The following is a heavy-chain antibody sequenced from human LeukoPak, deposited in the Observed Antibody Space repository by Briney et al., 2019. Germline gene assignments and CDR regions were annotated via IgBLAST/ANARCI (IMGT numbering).Heavy chain of an antibody. D-gene: IGHD1-1*01. CDR1: GFTFSYYD. V-gene: IGHV3-30*02. J-gene: IGHJ4*02. Sequence: RGSLRHSRAASGFTFSYYDMHWVRQAPGKGLEWVAFIRYDGSNKYYADSVKGRFTISRDNSKNTLFVQMNSLRAEDTAVYYFAKRTLTTENYFDYWGQRTLVTVSS. CDR2: IRYDGSNK. CDR3: AKRTLTTENYFDY.